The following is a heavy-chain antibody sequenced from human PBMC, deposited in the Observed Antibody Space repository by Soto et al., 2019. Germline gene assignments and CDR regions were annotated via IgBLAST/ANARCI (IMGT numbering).Heavy chain of an antibody. CDR1: GFSLSTGGVG. D-gene: IGHD1-20*01. CDR2: IYWNGET. CDR3: ARRAPFADYNLDY. V-gene: IGHV2-5*01. J-gene: IGHJ4*02. Sequence: SGPTLVNPTQTLTLTCNFSGFSLSTGGVGVAWGRQPPGKALEWLTLIYWNGETRTSPSLENRLTVTKDATKNQVALTMINMAPVETATYYCARRAPFADYNLDYWGQGIRVTVSS.